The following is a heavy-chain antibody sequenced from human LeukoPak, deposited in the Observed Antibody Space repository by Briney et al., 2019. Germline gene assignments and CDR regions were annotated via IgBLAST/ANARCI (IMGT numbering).Heavy chain of an antibody. V-gene: IGHV4-39*01. CDR2: IYNSANT. Sequence: PSKTLSLTCTVSGDSISSSSYCWDWIRQPPGKGLEWIGNIYNSANTHYNPALKTRITMSVDTSKNQFPLKLNSVTAADTGIYYCARHSRSAYTGYENAFDIWGQGTMVTVSS. D-gene: IGHD5-12*01. CDR3: ARHSRSAYTGYENAFDI. CDR1: GDSISSSSYC. J-gene: IGHJ3*02.